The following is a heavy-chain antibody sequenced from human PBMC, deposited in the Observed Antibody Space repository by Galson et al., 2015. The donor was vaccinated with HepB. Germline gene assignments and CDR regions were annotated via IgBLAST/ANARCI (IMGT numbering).Heavy chain of an antibody. V-gene: IGHV3-15*01. CDR1: GFIFSNAW. D-gene: IGHD5-24*01. CDR2: IKSKPNGGTT. CDR3: ATGYQLDY. Sequence: SLRLSCAGSGFIFSNAWMNWVRQAPGKGLEWVGHIKSKPNGGTTDYAAPVKGRFAISRDDSKNTVYLQMNSLKSEDTAVYYCATGYQLDYWGQGTLVTVSS. J-gene: IGHJ4*02.